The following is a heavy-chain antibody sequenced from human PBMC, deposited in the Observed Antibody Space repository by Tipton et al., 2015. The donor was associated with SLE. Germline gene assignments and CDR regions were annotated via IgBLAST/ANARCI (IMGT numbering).Heavy chain of an antibody. CDR2: IYTSGST. D-gene: IGHD4-23*01. J-gene: IGHJ4*02. V-gene: IGHV4-61*02. Sequence: TLSLTCTVSGGSISSGSYYWSWIRQPAGKGLEWIGRIYTSGSTNYNPSLKSRVTISVDTSKNQLSLKLSSVTAADTAVYYCARGGMTTVVPDYWGQGTLVTVSS. CDR3: ARGGMTTVVPDY. CDR1: GGSISSGSYY.